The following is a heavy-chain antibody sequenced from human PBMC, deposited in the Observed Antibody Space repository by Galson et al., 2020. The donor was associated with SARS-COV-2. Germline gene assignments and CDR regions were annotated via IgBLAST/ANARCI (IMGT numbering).Heavy chain of an antibody. D-gene: IGHD3-10*01. CDR2: IDWDDDK. CDR1: GFSLSTSGMC. V-gene: IGHV2-70*11. J-gene: IGHJ4*02. Sequence: SGPTLVKPTQTLTLTCTFSGFSLSTSGMCVSWIRQPPGKALEWLARIDWDDDKDYSTSLKTRLTLSKDTSKNQVVLTMTNMDPLDTATYYCAQMVRSGDLGRGAADYWGQGTLVTVSS. CDR3: AQMVRSGDLGRGAADY.